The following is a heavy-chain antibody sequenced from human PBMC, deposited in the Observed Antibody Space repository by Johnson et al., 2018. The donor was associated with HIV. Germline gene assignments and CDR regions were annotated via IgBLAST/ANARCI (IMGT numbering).Heavy chain of an antibody. CDR3: ARPHLIFPKNPFDF. D-gene: IGHD3-3*02. CDR2: RNVDGSER. Sequence: VHLVDSGGGLVQPGGSLRLSCAASGFTLSSFWMTWVRQAPGKGLEWVANRNVDGSERYYVDSVKGRFTVSRDNARNSVFLQLNNLRVEDTAVYFCARPHLIFPKNPFDFWGLGTLVTVSS. J-gene: IGHJ3*01. V-gene: IGHV3-7*01. CDR1: GFTLSSFW.